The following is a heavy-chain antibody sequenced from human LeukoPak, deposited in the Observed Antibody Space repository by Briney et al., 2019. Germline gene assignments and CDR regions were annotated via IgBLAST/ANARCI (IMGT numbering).Heavy chain of an antibody. CDR3: TTSYYDSSGFRA. J-gene: IGHJ4*02. CDR2: IKSKTDGGTI. D-gene: IGHD3-22*01. CDR1: GFSLNNAW. V-gene: IGHV3-15*01. Sequence: GGSLRLSCAASGFSLNNAWMSWVRQAPGKGLEWVGRIKSKTDGGTIDYAAPVKGRSTISGDDSKNMVYLLMNSLKTEDTAVYYCTTSYYDSSGFRAWGQGTLVTVSS.